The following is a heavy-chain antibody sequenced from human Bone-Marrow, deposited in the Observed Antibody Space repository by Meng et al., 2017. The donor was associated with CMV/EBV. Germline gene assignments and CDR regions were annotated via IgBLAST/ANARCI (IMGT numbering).Heavy chain of an antibody. CDR1: GGTFSSYA. V-gene: IGHV1-2*02. J-gene: IGHJ5*02. CDR3: ARVPLVVPAAKGIDWFDP. CDR2: IIPNSGGT. Sequence: ASVKVSCKASGGTFSSYAISWVRQAPGQGLEWMGGIIPNSGGTNYAQKFQGRVTMARDTSISTAYMELSRLRSDDTAVYYCARVPLVVPAAKGIDWFDPWGQGTLVTVSS. D-gene: IGHD2-2*01.